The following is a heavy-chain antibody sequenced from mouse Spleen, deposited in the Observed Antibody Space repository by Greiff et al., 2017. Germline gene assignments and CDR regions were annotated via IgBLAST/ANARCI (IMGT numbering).Heavy chain of an antibody. Sequence: QVTLKESGAELVRPGASVKLSCKASGYTFTDYYINWVKQRPGQGLEWIARIYPGSGNTYYNEKFKGKATLTAEKSSSTAYMQLSSLTSEDSAVYFCARGTLYAMDYWGQGTSVTVSS. V-gene: IGHV1-76*01. CDR1: GYTFTDYY. CDR2: IYPGSGNT. CDR3: ARGTLYAMDY. D-gene: IGHD3-3*01. J-gene: IGHJ4*01.